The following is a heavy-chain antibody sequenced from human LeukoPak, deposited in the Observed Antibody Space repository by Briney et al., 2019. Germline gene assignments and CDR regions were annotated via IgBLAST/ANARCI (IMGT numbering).Heavy chain of an antibody. CDR2: INHSGST. V-gene: IGHV4-34*01. CDR3: ARGVNSGSWSEKKYYFDY. CDR1: GGSFSGYY. Sequence: PSETLSLTCAVYGGSFSGYYWSWIRQPPGKGLEWIGEINHSGSTNYNPSLKSRVTISVDTSKNQFSLKLSSVTAADTAVYYCARGVNSGSWSEKKYYFDYWGQGTLVTVSS. D-gene: IGHD6-13*01. J-gene: IGHJ4*02.